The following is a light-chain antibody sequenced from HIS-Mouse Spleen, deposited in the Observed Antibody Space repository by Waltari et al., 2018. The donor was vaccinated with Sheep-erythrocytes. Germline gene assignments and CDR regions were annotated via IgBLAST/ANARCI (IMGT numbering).Light chain of an antibody. V-gene: IGLV2-11*01. Sequence: QSALTQPRSVSGSPGQSVTISCTGTSSDVGGYNYVSWYQQHPGQAPKFMIYDVSKRPSGVPDRFSGSKSGNTASLTISGLQAEDEADYYCCSYAGSYNHVFATGTKVTVL. CDR2: DVS. J-gene: IGLJ1*01. CDR1: SSDVGGYNY. CDR3: CSYAGSYNHV.